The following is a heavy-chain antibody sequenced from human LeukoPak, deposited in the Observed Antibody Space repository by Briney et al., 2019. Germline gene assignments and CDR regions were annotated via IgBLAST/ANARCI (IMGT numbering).Heavy chain of an antibody. D-gene: IGHD1-1*01. Sequence: GASVKVSFKASGYTFTSYYMHWVRQAPGQGLEWMGIINPSGGSTSYAQKFQGRVTMTRDMSTSTVYMELSNLRSEDTAVYYCARDGPPNWTSSNNWFDPWGQGTLVTVSS. CDR1: GYTFTSYY. CDR2: INPSGGST. CDR3: ARDGPPNWTSSNNWFDP. J-gene: IGHJ5*02. V-gene: IGHV1-46*01.